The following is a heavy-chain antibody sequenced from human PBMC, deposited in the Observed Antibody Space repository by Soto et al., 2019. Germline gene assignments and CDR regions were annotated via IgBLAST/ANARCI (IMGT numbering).Heavy chain of an antibody. CDR3: ARLRIATNNYKWFDP. V-gene: IGHV4-31*03. CDR1: GAALNSGNYY. CDR2: IYVTGAV. J-gene: IGHJ5*02. D-gene: IGHD2-21*01. Sequence: LSLTCSVSGAALNSGNYYWSWIRQVPGKGLEWIGHIYVTGAVDYNPSLRDRITISQDASERQFSLNLRLVTAADTAVYYCARLRIATNNYKWFDPWGQGTLVTVSS.